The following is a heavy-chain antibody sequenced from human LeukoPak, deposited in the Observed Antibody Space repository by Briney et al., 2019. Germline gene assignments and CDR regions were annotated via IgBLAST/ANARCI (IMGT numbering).Heavy chain of an antibody. J-gene: IGHJ4*02. Sequence: TLSLTCTVSGGSIGSYYWSWIRQPPGKGLEYIGYIYSTGNTNYNPSLKRRVTISVDTSKNQFSLKLSSVTAADTAVYYCASRAVAGRPVYFDYWGQGTLVTVSS. V-gene: IGHV4-59*01. CDR3: ASRAVAGRPVYFDY. D-gene: IGHD6-19*01. CDR2: IYSTGNT. CDR1: GGSIGSYY.